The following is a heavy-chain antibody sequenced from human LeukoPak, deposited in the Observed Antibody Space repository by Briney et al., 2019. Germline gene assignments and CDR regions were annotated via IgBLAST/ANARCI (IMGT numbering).Heavy chain of an antibody. CDR3: AREGCSGDTCYWYFDY. D-gene: IGHD2-15*01. CDR1: GYTFTSYG. V-gene: IGHV1-18*01. CDR2: ISAYKGNT. J-gene: IGHJ4*02. Sequence: ASVKVSCKASGYTFTSYGISWVRQAPGQGLEWMGWISAYKGNTNYAQKFQGRVTMTTDTSTNTAYMELRSLRSDDTAVYYCAREGCSGDTCYWYFDYWGQGTLVTVSS.